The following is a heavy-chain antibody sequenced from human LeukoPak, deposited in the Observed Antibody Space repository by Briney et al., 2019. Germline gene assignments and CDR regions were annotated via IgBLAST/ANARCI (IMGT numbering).Heavy chain of an antibody. CDR1: GGSVSSSIYY. Sequence: SETLSLTCTVSGGSVSSSIYYWGWIRQPPGKGLEWVGSIYYSGSTSYNPSLKSRVTISVDTSKNQFSLKLTSVTAADTAVYYCASRNDILTGYVFDFWGQGTLVTVSS. CDR2: IYYSGST. J-gene: IGHJ4*02. CDR3: ASRNDILTGYVFDF. D-gene: IGHD3-9*01. V-gene: IGHV4-39*01.